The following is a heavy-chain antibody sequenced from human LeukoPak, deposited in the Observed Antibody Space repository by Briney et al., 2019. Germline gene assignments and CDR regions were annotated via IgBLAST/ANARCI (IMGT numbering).Heavy chain of an antibody. CDR2: IYSGGST. V-gene: IGHV3-53*01. CDR3: AKEWEPAQDAFAI. Sequence: GGSLRLSCAASGFTFSSYWMTWVRQAPGKGLEWVSVIYSGGSTYYSDSVKGRFTISRDNSKNTLYLQMNSLRAEDTAVYYCAKEWEPAQDAFAIWGQGTMVTVSS. J-gene: IGHJ3*02. D-gene: IGHD1-26*01. CDR1: GFTFSSYW.